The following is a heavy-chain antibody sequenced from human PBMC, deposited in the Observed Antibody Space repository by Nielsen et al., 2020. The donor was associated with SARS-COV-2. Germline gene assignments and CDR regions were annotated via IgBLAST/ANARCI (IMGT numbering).Heavy chain of an antibody. V-gene: IGHV3-30*12. CDR1: GLRSRGYG. D-gene: IGHD1-26*01. Sequence: GGSLRLSCAMFGLRSRGYGTRWVRHAPGKGLEWVAGISYDGRSDKYGGAVKGRFTISRDNSKNTLYLQMDNLGVEDTAVYYCSRPGDSPHLDVWGQGALVTVSS. J-gene: IGHJ4*02. CDR3: SRPGDSPHLDV. CDR2: ISYDGRSD.